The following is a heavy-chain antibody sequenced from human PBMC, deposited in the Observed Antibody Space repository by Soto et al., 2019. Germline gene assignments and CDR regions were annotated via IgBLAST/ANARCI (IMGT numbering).Heavy chain of an antibody. V-gene: IGHV3-23*01. J-gene: IGHJ6*03. Sequence: GESLKISCAASGFTFRTYAMNWVRQAPGKGLEWVSTISGSGGNTYYADSVRGRVAISRDNSKNTLYLQLNSLRVEDTAVYYCAKVRLEGYYYYYMDVWGKGTTVTVSS. CDR1: GFTFRTYA. D-gene: IGHD3-3*01. CDR3: AKVRLEGYYYYYMDV. CDR2: ISGSGGNT.